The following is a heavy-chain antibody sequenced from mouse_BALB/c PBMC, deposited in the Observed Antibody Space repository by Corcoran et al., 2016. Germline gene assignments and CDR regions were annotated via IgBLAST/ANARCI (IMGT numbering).Heavy chain of an antibody. V-gene: IGHV8-12*01. CDR3: ARRTRAMDY. J-gene: IGHJ4*01. Sequence: QVALKESGPGILQPSQTLCRTCSFSGFSLSTTGMGVSWIRQPPGKGLEWLAHIYWDDDKRYNPSLKSRLTISKDTSRNQVFLKITSVDTADTATYYCARRTRAMDYWGQGTSVTVSS. CDR2: IYWDDDK. CDR1: GFSLSTTGMG.